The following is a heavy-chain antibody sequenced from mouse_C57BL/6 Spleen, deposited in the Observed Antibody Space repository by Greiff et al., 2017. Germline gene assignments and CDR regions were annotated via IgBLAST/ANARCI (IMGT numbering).Heavy chain of an antibody. D-gene: IGHD1-1*01. CDR2: INPSSGYT. CDR3: AREGGLITTVVEDY. J-gene: IGHJ2*01. Sequence: QVQLQQSGAELAQPGASVKLSCTASGYTFTSYWMHWVNQRPGRGLEGIGYINPSSGYTKYNQKLKDKATLTADKSSSTAYMQLSSLTYEDSAVYYCAREGGLITTVVEDYWGQGTTLTVSS. CDR1: GYTFTSYW. V-gene: IGHV1-7*01.